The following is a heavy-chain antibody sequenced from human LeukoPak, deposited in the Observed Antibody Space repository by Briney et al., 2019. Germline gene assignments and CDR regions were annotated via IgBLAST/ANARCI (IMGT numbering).Heavy chain of an antibody. CDR3: ARRSGWYINYFDY. CDR2: INPNSGGT. V-gene: IGHV1-2*02. J-gene: IGHJ4*02. Sequence: ASVKVPCKASGYTFTGYYMHWVRQAPGQGLEWMGWINPNSGGTNYAQKFQGRVTMTRDTSISTAYMELSRLRSDDTAVYYCARRSGWYINYFDYWGQGTLVTVSS. CDR1: GYTFTGYY. D-gene: IGHD6-19*01.